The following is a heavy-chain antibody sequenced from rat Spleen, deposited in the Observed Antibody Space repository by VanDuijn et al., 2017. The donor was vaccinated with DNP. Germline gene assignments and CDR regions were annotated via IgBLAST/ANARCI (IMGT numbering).Heavy chain of an antibody. D-gene: IGHD4-1*01. CDR1: GFIFSDHN. CDR3: ARWETGAAFAY. CDR2: IGYDGGST. Sequence: ELQLVESGGGLVQPGRSLKLSCGASGFIFSDHNMAWVRQAPTKGLELVAYIGYDGGSTYYGDSVKGRFTISRDNAKSTLYLQMNSLRSEDMATYYCARWETGAAFAYWGQGTLVTVSS. J-gene: IGHJ3*01. V-gene: IGHV5-22*01.